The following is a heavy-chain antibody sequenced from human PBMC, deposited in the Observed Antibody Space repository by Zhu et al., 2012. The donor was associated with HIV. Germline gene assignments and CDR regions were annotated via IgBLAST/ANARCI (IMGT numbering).Heavy chain of an antibody. CDR3: SKTRTNGWYSYAFGI. Sequence: QVQLQESGPGLVKPSETLSLTCTVSGGSISNSGYFWGWIRQPPGKGLEWIGSISDYGSTYYSPSLKSRVTISVDTSKNHFSLKLMSVTAADTAVYYCSKTRTNGWYSYAFGIWGQGRMVTVSS. CDR1: GGSISNSGYF. CDR2: ISDYGST. J-gene: IGHJ3*02. V-gene: IGHV4-39*02. D-gene: IGHD6-19*01.